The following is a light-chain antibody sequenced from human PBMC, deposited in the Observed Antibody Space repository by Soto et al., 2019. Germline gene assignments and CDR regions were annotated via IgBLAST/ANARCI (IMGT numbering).Light chain of an antibody. CDR2: AVS. CDR3: QQTYSELVYT. CDR1: QSIFNY. J-gene: IGKJ2*01. V-gene: IGKV1-39*01. Sequence: DIQMTQSPSSLSASVGDRVTITCRSSQSIFNYLNWYQQKPGKAPEVLIYAVSSLQIGVPSRFAGSGSGTDFTLTITDLRPEDSATYYCQQTYSELVYTVGRGTKLEIK.